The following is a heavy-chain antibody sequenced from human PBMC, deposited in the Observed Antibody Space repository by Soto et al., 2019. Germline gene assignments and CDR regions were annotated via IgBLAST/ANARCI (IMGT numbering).Heavy chain of an antibody. CDR1: GFTFRNYG. V-gene: IGHV3-30*18. J-gene: IGHJ4*02. CDR2: ISYDGSNQ. CDR3: AKRVEGISSYRADYFDH. Sequence: QVQLVESGGGVVKPGRSLRLSCAASGFTFRNYGMHWVRQAPGKGLEWVAVISYDGSNQYYRDSVKGRFTISRDDSQNTLELQMNSLRPEDTAVYYCAKRVEGISSYRADYFDHWGQGTLVTVSS. D-gene: IGHD3-3*02.